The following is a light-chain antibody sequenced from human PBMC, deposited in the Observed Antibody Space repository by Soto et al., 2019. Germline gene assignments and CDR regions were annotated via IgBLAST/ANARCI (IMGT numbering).Light chain of an antibody. J-gene: IGLJ1*01. V-gene: IGLV2-14*01. CDR2: AVS. CDR3: TSFTSSSTLPYV. CDR1: SSDVGGYES. Sequence: HSALTQPASVSGSPGQSITISCTGTSSDVGGYESVSWYQQHPGKAPKLMIYAVSNRPSGISTRFSGSKSGNTASLTISGRQADDEADYYCTSFTSSSTLPYVFGTGTKLTVL.